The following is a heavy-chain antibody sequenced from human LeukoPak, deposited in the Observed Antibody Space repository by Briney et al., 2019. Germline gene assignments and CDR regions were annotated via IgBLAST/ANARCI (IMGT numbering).Heavy chain of an antibody. CDR2: IKSDGSST. Sequence: GGSLRLSCAASGFTFTNYWMHWVRQAPGKGLVWVSRIKSDGSSTTYADSVKGRFTISGDNAENTLFLQMNSLGAEDTAVYYCARTAYCGADCHYYFDYWGQGALVTVSS. CDR3: ARTAYCGADCHYYFDY. V-gene: IGHV3-74*01. J-gene: IGHJ4*02. CDR1: GFTFTNYW. D-gene: IGHD2-21*02.